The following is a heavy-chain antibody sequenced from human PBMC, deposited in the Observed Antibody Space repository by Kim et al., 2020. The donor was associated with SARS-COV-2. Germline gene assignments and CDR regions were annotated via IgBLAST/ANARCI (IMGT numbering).Heavy chain of an antibody. Sequence: GESLKISCKASGYSFTTNWIGWVRQMPGKGLEWMGIIYPGDSHTLYSPSFRGQVTISADKSINTAYLQWSSLKASDTAMYYCAKSGGDYKFSYYYAMDAWGQGTSVTVSS. CDR1: GYSFTTNW. CDR3: AKSGGDYKFSYYYAMDA. V-gene: IGHV5-51*01. J-gene: IGHJ6*02. CDR2: IYPGDSHT. D-gene: IGHD2-21*02.